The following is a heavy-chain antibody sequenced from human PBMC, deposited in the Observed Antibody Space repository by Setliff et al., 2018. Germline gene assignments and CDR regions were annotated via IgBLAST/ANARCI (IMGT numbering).Heavy chain of an antibody. J-gene: IGHJ4*02. D-gene: IGHD3-3*01. V-gene: IGHV7-4-1*02. CDR1: GYTFTSYA. CDR2: INTNTGNP. CDR3: ARAWYYNFWSGSQIEY. Sequence: ASVKVSCKASGYTFTSYAMNWVRQAPGQGLEWMGWINTNTGNPTYAQGFTGRFVFSLDTSVSTAYLQISSLKAEGTAVYYCARAWYYNFWSGSQIEYWGQGTLVTVSS.